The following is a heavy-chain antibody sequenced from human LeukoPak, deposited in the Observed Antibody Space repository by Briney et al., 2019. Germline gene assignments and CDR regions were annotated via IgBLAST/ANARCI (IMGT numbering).Heavy chain of an antibody. CDR2: IHYSGSA. CDR3: ARRRFEGDPGGYFDY. CDR1: GGSISTSSYY. Sequence: SETLSLTCTVSGGSISTSSYYWAWIRQPPGKGLEWIGSIHYSGSASYNPSLKSRDTISVDTSKNQFSLKLSSLTAADTAVYYCARRRFEGDPGGYFDYWGQGTLVTVSS. J-gene: IGHJ4*02. V-gene: IGHV4-39*01. D-gene: IGHD2-21*01.